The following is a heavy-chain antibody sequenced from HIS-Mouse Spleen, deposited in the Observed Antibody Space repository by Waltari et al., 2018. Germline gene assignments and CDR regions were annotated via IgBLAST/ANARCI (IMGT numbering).Heavy chain of an antibody. Sequence: QLQLQESGPGLVKPSETLSLTCTVSGGSISSSSYYWGWIRQPPGKGLEWIGSIYYSGGTSYNPSLKSRVTISVDTSTNQFSLKLSSVTAADTAVYYCAREIPYSSSWYDWYFDLWGRGTLVTVSS. J-gene: IGHJ2*01. CDR1: GGSISSSSYY. CDR2: IYYSGGT. CDR3: AREIPYSSSWYDWYFDL. D-gene: IGHD6-13*01. V-gene: IGHV4-39*07.